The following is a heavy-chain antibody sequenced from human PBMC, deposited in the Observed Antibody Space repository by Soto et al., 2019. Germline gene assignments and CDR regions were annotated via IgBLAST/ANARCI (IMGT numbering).Heavy chain of an antibody. Sequence: QVQLVESGGGVVHPGRSLTLSCEASGFTFNSYGMYWVRQAPGKGLEWVSYILYDGSKKYYADSVKGRFTISRDNPKNTLYLQMENMRPEETAVYYCVKDLAHMADHWGQGTLVIVSS. CDR3: VKDLAHMADH. J-gene: IGHJ4*02. CDR2: ILYDGSKK. CDR1: GFTFNSYG. V-gene: IGHV3-30*18.